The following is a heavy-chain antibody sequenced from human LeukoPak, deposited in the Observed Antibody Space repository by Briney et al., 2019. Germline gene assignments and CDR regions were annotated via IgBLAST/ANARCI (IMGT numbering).Heavy chain of an antibody. D-gene: IGHD4-17*01. J-gene: IGHJ4*02. CDR3: ARGEDGTGDYSPTYFDS. V-gene: IGHV4-59*12. CDR2: IYYTGST. Sequence: SETLSLTCTVSGGSISHYYWSWIRQPPGKGLEWIGYIYYTGSTKYNPSLESRVAISVDTSKNEFSLNLTSVTAADTAVYYCARGEDGTGDYSPTYFDSWGQGTLVTVSS. CDR1: GGSISHYY.